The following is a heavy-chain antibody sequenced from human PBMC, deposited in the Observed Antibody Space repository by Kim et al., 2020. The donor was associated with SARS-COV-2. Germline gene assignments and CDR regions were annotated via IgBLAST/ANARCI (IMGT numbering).Heavy chain of an antibody. CDR2: INATNGNT. J-gene: IGHJ4*02. D-gene: IGHD4-17*01. CDR3: ARAHPDYADPPAF. V-gene: IGHV1-3*01. CDR1: GYLFTRYA. Sequence: ASVKVSCKASGYLFTRYAIHWVRQAPGQRLEWMGWINATNGNTKYLEKFQGRVTMTRDTSASTVYMELSSLRSEDTAVYYCARAHPDYADPPAFWGQGTLVTVSS.